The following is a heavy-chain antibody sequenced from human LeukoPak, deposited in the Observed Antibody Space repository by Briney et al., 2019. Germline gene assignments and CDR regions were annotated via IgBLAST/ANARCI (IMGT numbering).Heavy chain of an antibody. Sequence: SETLSLTCTVSGGSIGSSSYYWGWIRQPPGKGLEWIGSIYYSGSTYYNPSLKSRVTISVDTSKNQFSLKLSSVTAADTAVYYCASALRYFDWFPEAPYYYYYMDVWGKGTTVTVSS. CDR2: IYYSGST. CDR3: ASALRYFDWFPEAPYYYYYMDV. CDR1: GGSIGSSSYY. D-gene: IGHD3-9*01. V-gene: IGHV4-39*01. J-gene: IGHJ6*03.